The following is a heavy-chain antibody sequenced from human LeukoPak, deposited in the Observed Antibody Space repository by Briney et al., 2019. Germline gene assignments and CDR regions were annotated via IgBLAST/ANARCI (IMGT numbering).Heavy chain of an antibody. CDR3: AKDINTDTAMVIDY. CDR1: GFTFDDYA. CDR2: ISWNSGRI. V-gene: IGHV3-9*01. D-gene: IGHD5-18*01. J-gene: IGHJ4*02. Sequence: GGSLRLSCAASGFTFDDYAMHWVRQAPGKGLEWVSGISWNSGRIGYADSVKGRFTISRDNAKNSLYLQMNSLRAEDTALYYCAKDINTDTAMVIDYWGPGTLVTVSS.